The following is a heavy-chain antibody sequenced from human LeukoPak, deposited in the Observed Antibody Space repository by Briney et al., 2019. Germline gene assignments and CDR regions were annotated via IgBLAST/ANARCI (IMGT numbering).Heavy chain of an antibody. Sequence: GGSLRLSCAASGFTFSSYTMNWVRQGPGKGLEWVSSISTSSSYIHYADSVKGRFTISRDNAKNSLFLQMNSLRAEDTAVYYCARDTRLVLFGADSMDVWGQGTTVTVSS. CDR1: GFTFSSYT. CDR2: ISTSSSYI. CDR3: ARDTRLVLFGADSMDV. J-gene: IGHJ6*02. D-gene: IGHD3-10*01. V-gene: IGHV3-21*01.